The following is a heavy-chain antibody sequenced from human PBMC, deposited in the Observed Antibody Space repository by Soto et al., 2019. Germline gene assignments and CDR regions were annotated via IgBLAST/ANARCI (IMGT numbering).Heavy chain of an antibody. CDR1: KFSFVGSW. CDR2: INSDGSVT. J-gene: IGHJ5*02. V-gene: IGHV3-74*01. D-gene: IGHD1-26*01. Sequence: GGSLKLSCAASKFSFVGSWMHWARQAPGKGLMWVSRINSDGSVTTYADSVKGRFTISRDNAKNTVFLQINSLRAEDTAVYYCARVATGSYDWFDPWGQGTLVTVSS. CDR3: ARVATGSYDWFDP.